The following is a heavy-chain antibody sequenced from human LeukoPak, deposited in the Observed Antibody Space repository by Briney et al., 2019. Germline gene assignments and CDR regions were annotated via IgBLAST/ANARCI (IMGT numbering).Heavy chain of an antibody. D-gene: IGHD2-15*01. CDR2: IYSGGST. CDR1: GFTVSSNY. J-gene: IGHJ4*02. Sequence: GGSLRLSCAASGFTVSSNYMSWVRQAPGKGLEWVSVIYSGGSTYYADSVKGRFTISRDNSKNTLYLQMNSLRAEDTAVYYCARTPRYCSGGSCYSRGLSWYFDYWGQGTLVTVSS. V-gene: IGHV3-53*01. CDR3: ARTPRYCSGGSCYSRGLSWYFDY.